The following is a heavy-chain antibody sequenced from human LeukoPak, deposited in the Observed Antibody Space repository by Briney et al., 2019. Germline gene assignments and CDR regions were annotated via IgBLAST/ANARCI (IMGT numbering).Heavy chain of an antibody. J-gene: IGHJ4*02. CDR2: INPDNSGT. V-gene: IGHV1-2*02. D-gene: IGHD5-12*01. CDR3: ARDPSNSGYDYLYYFDY. Sequence: ASVKVSCKPSGYTFTGYYMHWVRQAPGQGLEWMGWINPDNSGTNYAQKFQGRVTMTRDMSISTAYMEMSRLRSDDTAVYYCARDPSNSGYDYLYYFDYWGQGTLVTVSS. CDR1: GYTFTGYY.